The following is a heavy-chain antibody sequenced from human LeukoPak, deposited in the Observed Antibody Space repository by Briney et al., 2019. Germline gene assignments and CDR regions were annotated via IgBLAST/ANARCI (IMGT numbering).Heavy chain of an antibody. CDR1: GFSINNNG. D-gene: IGHD5-24*01. CDR3: TGHGSNSY. CDR2: MSGVGNT. V-gene: IGHV3-23*01. Sequence: GGSLRLSCVVSGFSINNNGLSWFRQAPGKGLEWVSDMSGVGNTYYAGSVKGRFTISRDNFKNTFFLQMNSLRAEDTALYYATGHGSNSYWGQGALVAVSS. J-gene: IGHJ4*02.